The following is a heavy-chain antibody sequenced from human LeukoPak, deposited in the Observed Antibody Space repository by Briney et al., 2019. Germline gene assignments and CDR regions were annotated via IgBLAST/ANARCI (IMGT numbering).Heavy chain of an antibody. CDR2: ISGSGGSSST. CDR1: GFTFSSYE. Sequence: QPGGSLRLSCAASGFTFSSYEMNWVRQAPGKGLEWVSAISGSGGSSSTYYADSVKGRFTISRDDSKNTLYLQMNSLRAEDTAVYYCAKIRPPAYDIWGQGTMVTVSS. V-gene: IGHV3-23*01. J-gene: IGHJ3*02. CDR3: AKIRPPAYDI. D-gene: IGHD3-3*02.